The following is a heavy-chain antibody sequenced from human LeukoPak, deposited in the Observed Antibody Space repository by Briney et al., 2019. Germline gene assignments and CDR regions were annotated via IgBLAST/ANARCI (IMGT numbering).Heavy chain of an antibody. J-gene: IGHJ5*02. Sequence: ASVKVSCKASGYTFTSYDINWVRQATGQGLEWMGWMNPNSGNTVYAQKFQGRVTITRNTSISTAYMELSSLRSEDTAVYYCKTGGTHWFDPWGQGTLVTVSS. D-gene: IGHD7-27*01. V-gene: IGHV1-8*03. CDR3: KTGGTHWFDP. CDR2: MNPNSGNT. CDR1: GYTFTSYD.